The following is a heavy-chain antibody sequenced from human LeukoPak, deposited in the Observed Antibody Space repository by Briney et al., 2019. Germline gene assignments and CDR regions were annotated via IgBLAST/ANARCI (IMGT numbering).Heavy chain of an antibody. D-gene: IGHD6-19*01. CDR1: GGSISSHY. CDR3: ASVGTGWYIQPSNWYFDL. V-gene: IGHV4-59*11. Sequence: SETLSLTCTVSGGSISSHYWSWIRQPPGKGLEWIGYIYYSGSTNYNPSLKSRVTISVDTSKNQFSLKLSSVTAADTAVYYCASVGTGWYIQPSNWYFDLWGRGTLVTVSS. J-gene: IGHJ2*01. CDR2: IYYSGST.